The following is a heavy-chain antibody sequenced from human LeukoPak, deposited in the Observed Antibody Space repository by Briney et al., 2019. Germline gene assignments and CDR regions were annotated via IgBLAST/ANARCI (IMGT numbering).Heavy chain of an antibody. CDR2: INHSGST. CDR1: GGSFSGYY. J-gene: IGHJ4*02. Sequence: SETLSLTCAVYGGSFSGYYWSWIRQPPGKGLEWIGEINHSGSTNYNPSLKSRVTISVDTSKNQFSLKLSSVTAADTAVYYCARGRDYYGSSGYFGASRRTLFDYWGQGTLVTVSS. D-gene: IGHD3-22*01. V-gene: IGHV4-34*01. CDR3: ARGRDYYGSSGYFGASRRTLFDY.